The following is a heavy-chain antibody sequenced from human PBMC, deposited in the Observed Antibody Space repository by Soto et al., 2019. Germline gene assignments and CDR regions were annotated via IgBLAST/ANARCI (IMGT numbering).Heavy chain of an antibody. Sequence: QVQLVESGGGVVQPGRSLRLSCAASGFTFSSYAMHWVRQAPGKGLEWVAVISYDGSNKYYAASVKGRFTISRDNSKNTLYRQMNILRAEDTAVYYCARDHGYCYGSPYNWFDPWGQGTLVTVSS. CDR2: ISYDGSNK. CDR3: ARDHGYCYGSPYNWFDP. CDR1: GFTFSSYA. D-gene: IGHD5-18*01. V-gene: IGHV3-30-3*01. J-gene: IGHJ5*02.